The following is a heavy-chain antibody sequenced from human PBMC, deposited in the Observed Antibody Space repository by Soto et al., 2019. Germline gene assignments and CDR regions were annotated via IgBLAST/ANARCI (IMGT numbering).Heavy chain of an antibody. V-gene: IGHV3-48*02. CDR3: ARVGLGLFGMDV. J-gene: IGHJ6*02. CDR1: GFTFSSYS. CDR2: ISGSSTI. D-gene: IGHD3-16*01. Sequence: EVQLVESGGGLVQPGGSLRVSCAASGFTFSSYSINWVRQAPGKGLEWVSYISGSSTIYYADSVKGRFTISRDNAKCSLYLRIXTLGDEDTAVYYCARVGLGLFGMDVWGQGTTVIVSS.